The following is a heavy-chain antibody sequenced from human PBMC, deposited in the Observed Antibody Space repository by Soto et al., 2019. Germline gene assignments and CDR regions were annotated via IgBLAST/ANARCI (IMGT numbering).Heavy chain of an antibody. CDR2: ISYDGSNK. Sequence: QVQLVESGGGVVQPGRSLRLSCAASGFTFSSYAMHWVRQAPGKGLGWVPVISYDGSNKYYADSVKGRFTISRDNSKNTLYLQMNSLRAEDTAVYYCASTTTVTTDYYYYGMDVWGQGTTVTVSS. D-gene: IGHD4-4*01. CDR1: GFTFSSYA. V-gene: IGHV3-30-3*01. J-gene: IGHJ6*02. CDR3: ASTTTVTTDYYYYGMDV.